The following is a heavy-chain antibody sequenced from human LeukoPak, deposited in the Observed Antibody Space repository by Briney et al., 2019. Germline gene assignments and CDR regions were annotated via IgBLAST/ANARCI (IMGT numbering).Heavy chain of an antibody. CDR2: IKQDGSEK. CDR1: GFTFSSYW. CDR3: ARDKIVGATYFDY. J-gene: IGHJ4*02. D-gene: IGHD1-26*01. Sequence: GSLRLSCAASGFTFSSYWMSWVRQAPGKGLEWVANIKQDGSEKYYVDSVKGRFTISRDNAKNSLYLQMNSPRAEDTAVYYCARDKIVGATYFDYWGQGTLVTVSS. V-gene: IGHV3-7*01.